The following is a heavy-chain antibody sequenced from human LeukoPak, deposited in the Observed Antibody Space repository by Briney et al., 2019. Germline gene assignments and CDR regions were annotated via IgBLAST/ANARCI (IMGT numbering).Heavy chain of an antibody. CDR3: AVADFWGGYYTA. CDR2: ISGSGGST. J-gene: IGHJ5*02. CDR1: GFTFSSYA. V-gene: IGHV3-23*01. D-gene: IGHD3-3*01. Sequence: AGGSLRLSCAASGFTFSSYAMSWVRQAPGKGLEWVSAISGSGGSTYYADSVKGRFTISRDNAKNTVSLEMNSLRAEDTAMYYCAVADFWGGYYTAWGQGTLVTVSS.